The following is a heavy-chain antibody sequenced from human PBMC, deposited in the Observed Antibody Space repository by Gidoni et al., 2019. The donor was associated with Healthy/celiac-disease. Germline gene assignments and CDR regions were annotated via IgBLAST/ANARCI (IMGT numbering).Heavy chain of an antibody. CDR3: ARDSGYDWGFDY. J-gene: IGHJ4*02. Sequence: QVQLLQSGAEVKKPGSSVQVSCKASGGTFSSYTTSWVRQAPGQGLEWMGRIIPILGIANYAQKFQGRVTITADKSTSTAYMELSSLRSEDTAVYYCARDSGYDWGFDYWGQGTLVTVSS. CDR1: GGTFSSYT. D-gene: IGHD5-12*01. CDR2: IIPILGIA. V-gene: IGHV1-69*08.